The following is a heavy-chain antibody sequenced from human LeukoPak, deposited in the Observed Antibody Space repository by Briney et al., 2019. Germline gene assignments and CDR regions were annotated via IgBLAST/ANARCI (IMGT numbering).Heavy chain of an antibody. D-gene: IGHD1-26*01. V-gene: IGHV3-74*01. CDR3: ARGHSGTYRIDY. J-gene: IGHJ4*02. CDR2: INSDGSST. CDR1: GFTFSSYW. Sequence: GGSLRLFCAASGFTFSSYWMHWVRQAPGKGLVWVSRINSDGSSTSYADSVKGRFTISRDNAKNTLSLQMNRLRADDTAVYYCARGHSGTYRIDYWGQGTLVTVSS.